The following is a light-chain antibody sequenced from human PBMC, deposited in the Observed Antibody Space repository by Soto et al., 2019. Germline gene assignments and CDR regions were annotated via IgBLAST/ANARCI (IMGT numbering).Light chain of an antibody. CDR2: EVS. V-gene: IGLV2-14*01. Sequence: QSVLTQPASVSGALGRSITISCPGTSSDVGGYNPVSWYQQHPGKAPKLMIYEVSNRPSGVSNRFSGSKSGNTASLTISGLQAEDEADYYCSSYTSSSTLYVFGTGTKVTVL. J-gene: IGLJ1*01. CDR3: SSYTSSSTLYV. CDR1: SSDVGGYNP.